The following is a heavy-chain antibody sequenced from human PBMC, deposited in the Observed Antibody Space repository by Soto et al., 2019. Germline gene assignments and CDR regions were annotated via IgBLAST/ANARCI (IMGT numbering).Heavy chain of an antibody. J-gene: IGHJ4*02. V-gene: IGHV4-59*08. D-gene: IGHD3-3*01. CDR3: ARGHYDFWSGYFATIDY. CDR1: GGSISNYY. Sequence: SETLSLACTVSGGSISNYYWSWIRQPPGKGLEWIGYIHYSGSTKYNPSLKSRVTISADTSKNQFSLKLSSVTAADAAVYYCARGHYDFWSGYFATIDYWGQGTLVTVSS. CDR2: IHYSGST.